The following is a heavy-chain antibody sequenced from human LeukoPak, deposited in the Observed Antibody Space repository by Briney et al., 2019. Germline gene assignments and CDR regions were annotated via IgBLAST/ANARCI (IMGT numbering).Heavy chain of an antibody. CDR3: ACDRDYYDSSGYYNY. CDR2: INSDGSGT. V-gene: IGHV3-74*01. CDR1: GFTFSSYW. Sequence: PGGSLRLSCAASGFTFSSYWMHWVRQAPGKGLVWVSRINSDGSGTIYAGSVQGRFTISRDNAKNTLYLQMNSLRAEDTAVYYCACDRDYYDSSGYYNYWGQGTLVTVSS. D-gene: IGHD3-22*01. J-gene: IGHJ4*02.